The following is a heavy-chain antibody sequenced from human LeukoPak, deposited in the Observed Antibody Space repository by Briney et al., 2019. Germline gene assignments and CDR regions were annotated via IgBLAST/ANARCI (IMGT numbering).Heavy chain of an antibody. CDR2: INHSGST. D-gene: IGHD1-1*01. CDR1: GGSFSGYY. CDR3: ARGVWGGNWNQV. J-gene: IGHJ4*02. V-gene: IGHV4-34*01. Sequence: SETLSLTCAVYGGSFSGYYWSWIRQPPGKGLEWIGEINHSGSTNYNPSLKSRVTISVDTSKNQFSLKLSSVTAADTAVYYCARGVWGGNWNQVWGQGTLVTVSS.